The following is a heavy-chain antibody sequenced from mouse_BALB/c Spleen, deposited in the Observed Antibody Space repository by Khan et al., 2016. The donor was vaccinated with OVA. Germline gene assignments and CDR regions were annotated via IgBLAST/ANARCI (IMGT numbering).Heavy chain of an antibody. Sequence: EVQLVESGPGLVKPSQSLSLTCTVTGYSITSDYAWNWIRQFPGNKLEWMGYISYSGNTNYNPSLKSRISITRDTSKNQFFLHLNSVTTEDTATYYCARVYGGDCDYWGQGTTLTVSS. D-gene: IGHD2-10*02. J-gene: IGHJ2*01. CDR1: GYSITSDYA. CDR3: ARVYGGDCDY. CDR2: ISYSGNT. V-gene: IGHV3-2*02.